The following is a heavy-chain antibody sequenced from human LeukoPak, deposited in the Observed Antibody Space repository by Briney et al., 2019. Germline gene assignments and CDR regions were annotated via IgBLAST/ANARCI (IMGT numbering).Heavy chain of an antibody. J-gene: IGHJ4*02. Sequence: SETLSLTCTVSGGSISSYYWSWIRQPPGKGLEWIGYIYYSGSTNYNPSLKSRVTISVDTSKNRFSLKLSSVTAADTAVYYCAREGPNYDSSGYPPGSFDYWGQGTLVTVSS. CDR2: IYYSGST. D-gene: IGHD3-22*01. V-gene: IGHV4-59*01. CDR1: GGSISSYY. CDR3: AREGPNYDSSGYPPGSFDY.